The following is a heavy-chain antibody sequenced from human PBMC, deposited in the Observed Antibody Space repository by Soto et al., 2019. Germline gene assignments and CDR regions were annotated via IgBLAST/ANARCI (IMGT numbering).Heavy chain of an antibody. D-gene: IGHD6-13*01. V-gene: IGHV1-69*13. J-gene: IGHJ5*02. CDR3: ARGLHSSSWAPHGWLDP. Sequence: SVKVSCKASGGTFSSYAISWVRQAPGQGLEWMGRIIPIFGTANYAHKFQGRATITADECTSTAYMELRSLRSEATAVYSCARGLHSSSWAPHGWLDPWGQGTLVTVSS. CDR2: IIPIFGTA. CDR1: GGTFSSYA.